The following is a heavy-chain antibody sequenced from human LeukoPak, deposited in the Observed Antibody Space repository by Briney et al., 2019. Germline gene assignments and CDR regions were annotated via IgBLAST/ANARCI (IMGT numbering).Heavy chain of an antibody. Sequence: SETLSLTCTVSGGSIGSSSYYWGWIRQPPGKGLEWIGSIYYSGSTYYNPSLKSRVTISVDTSKNQFSLKLSSVTAADTAVYYCARGGTTVVYDYWGQGTLVTVSS. V-gene: IGHV4-39*07. CDR2: IYYSGST. CDR1: GGSIGSSSYY. CDR3: ARGGTTVVYDY. D-gene: IGHD4-23*01. J-gene: IGHJ4*02.